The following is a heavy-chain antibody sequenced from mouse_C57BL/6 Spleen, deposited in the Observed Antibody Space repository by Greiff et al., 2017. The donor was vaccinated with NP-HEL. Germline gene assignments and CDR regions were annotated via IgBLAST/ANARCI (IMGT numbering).Heavy chain of an antibody. Sequence: QVQLQQPGAELVKPGASVKLSCKASGYTFTSYWMQWVKQRPGQGLEWIGEIDPSDSYTNYNQKLKGKATLTVDTSSSTAYMQLSSLTSEDSAVYYCARRGTRAMDYWGQGTSVTVSS. V-gene: IGHV1-50*01. J-gene: IGHJ4*01. CDR3: ARRGTRAMDY. CDR2: IDPSDSYT. CDR1: GYTFTSYW. D-gene: IGHD3-3*01.